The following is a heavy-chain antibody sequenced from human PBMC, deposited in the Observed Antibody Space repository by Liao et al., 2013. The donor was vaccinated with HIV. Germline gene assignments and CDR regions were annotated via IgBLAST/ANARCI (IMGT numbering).Heavy chain of an antibody. V-gene: IGHV4-4*07. CDR2: IYASGGT. D-gene: IGHD5-12*01. Sequence: QVQLQESGPGLVKPSETLSLTCSVSGGSISIYYWSWIRQPAGKGLEWIGHIYASGGTDYNPSLKSRVTMSIDTSKNQFSLKLSSVTDADTAVYYCARGSRVGASNSWLNYWGQGTLVTVSS. CDR3: ARGSRVGASNSWLNY. J-gene: IGHJ4*02. CDR1: GGSISIYY.